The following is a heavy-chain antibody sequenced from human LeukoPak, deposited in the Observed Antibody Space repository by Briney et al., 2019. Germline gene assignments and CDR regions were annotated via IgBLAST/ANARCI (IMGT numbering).Heavy chain of an antibody. J-gene: IGHJ5*02. CDR1: GFTFSSYG. D-gene: IGHD4-11*01. CDR3: ASRATVTTDRFWFDP. V-gene: IGHV3-33*01. Sequence: GGSLRLSCAASGFTFSSYGMHWVRQAPGKGLEWVAVIWYDGSNKYYADSVKGRFTISRDNSKNTLYLQMNSLRAEDTAVYYCASRATVTTDRFWFDPWGQGTLVTVSS. CDR2: IWYDGSNK.